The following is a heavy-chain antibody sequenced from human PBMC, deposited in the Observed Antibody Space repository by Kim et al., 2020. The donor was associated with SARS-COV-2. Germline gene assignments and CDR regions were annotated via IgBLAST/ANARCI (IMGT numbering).Heavy chain of an antibody. J-gene: IGHJ5*02. D-gene: IGHD3-16*01. Sequence: RTTYNPSLKSRVTISVDTSKNQFSLKLSSVTAADTAVYYCARDWGARFDPWGQGTLVTVSS. V-gene: IGHV4-59*01. CDR2: RT. CDR3: ARDWGARFDP.